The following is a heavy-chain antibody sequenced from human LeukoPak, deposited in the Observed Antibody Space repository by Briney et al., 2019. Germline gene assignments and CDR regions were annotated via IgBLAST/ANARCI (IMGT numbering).Heavy chain of an antibody. CDR1: GFTFSSYS. Sequence: PGGSLRLACAASGFTFSSYSMNWVRQAPGKGLEWVSSISSSRSYIYYVDSVKGRFTISRDNAKNSLYLQMNSLRAEDTAVYYCARDAFDIWGQGTMVTVSS. CDR3: ARDAFDI. CDR2: ISSSRSYI. J-gene: IGHJ3*02. V-gene: IGHV3-21*01.